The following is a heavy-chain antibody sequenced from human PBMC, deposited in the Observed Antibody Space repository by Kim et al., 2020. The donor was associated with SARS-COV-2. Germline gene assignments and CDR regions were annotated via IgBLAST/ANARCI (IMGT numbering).Heavy chain of an antibody. V-gene: IGHV3-30*04. Sequence: GGSLRLSCVASGFTFSSYAMHWVRQAPGKGLEWVAVISYDGSNKYYVDSVKGRFTISRDNSKNTLYLQMNSLRAEDTAVYYCARDLSPGITIFGVVITGCPDYWGQGPLVTVSS. CDR1: GFTFSSYA. J-gene: IGHJ4*02. D-gene: IGHD3-3*01. CDR2: ISYDGSNK. CDR3: ARDLSPGITIFGVVITGCPDY.